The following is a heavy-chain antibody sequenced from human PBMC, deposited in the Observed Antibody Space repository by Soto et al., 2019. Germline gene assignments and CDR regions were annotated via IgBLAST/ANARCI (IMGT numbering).Heavy chain of an antibody. D-gene: IGHD2-15*01. CDR1: GFTFSVSA. J-gene: IGHJ5*02. V-gene: IGHV3-73*01. CDR2: IKDKSNNYAT. CDR3: TRLPSSYCGGASCYFDX. Sequence: GSLILSCAASGFTFSVSALHWVRQASGKGLEWVGRIKDKSNNYATAYASSVKGRFTISRDDSKNTAYLQMNSLKTEDTAVYYCTRLPSSYCGGASCYFDXWGQGTLVTVSX.